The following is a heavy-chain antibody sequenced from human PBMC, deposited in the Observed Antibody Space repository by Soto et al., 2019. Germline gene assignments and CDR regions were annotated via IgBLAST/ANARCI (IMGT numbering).Heavy chain of an antibody. J-gene: IGHJ4*02. Sequence: ASVKVSCKASGYTFTSYSISWVRQAPGQGLEWMGWISPYNGNTNYAQEFQGRVTMTTDTSTSTAYLELSSLRSEDTAVYYCARSHSVDTAMVTGGEYDYWGQGTLVTVSS. D-gene: IGHD5-18*01. CDR1: GYTFTSYS. CDR3: ARSHSVDTAMVTGGEYDY. CDR2: ISPYNGNT. V-gene: IGHV1-18*01.